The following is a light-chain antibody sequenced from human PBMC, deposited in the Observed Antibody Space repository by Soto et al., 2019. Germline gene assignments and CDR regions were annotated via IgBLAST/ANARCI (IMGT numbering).Light chain of an antibody. CDR1: QNIDSW. CDR2: DAS. CDR3: QQYNSYPSS. J-gene: IGKJ3*01. V-gene: IGKV1-5*01. Sequence: DIQVTQSPSTLSASVGDRVTISCRASQNIDSWLAWYQQKPGKAPKLLIYDASSLESGVPSRFSGSGSGTEFTLTISSLQPDDFATYYCQQYNSYPSSFGPGTKVDIK.